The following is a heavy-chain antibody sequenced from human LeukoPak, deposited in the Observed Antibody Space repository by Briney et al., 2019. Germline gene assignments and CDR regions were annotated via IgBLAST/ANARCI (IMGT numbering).Heavy chain of an antibody. CDR3: ARGGSSGVYGGLLGY. CDR2: IKQEGSEK. CDR1: VYTLRISW. D-gene: IGHD6-19*01. J-gene: IGHJ4*02. V-gene: IGHV3-7*03. Sequence: GGGLRLSRASSVYTLRISWISWVPEAPGKGRGCVANIKQEGSEKYYVDSVKGRFTISRDNAKNSLYLQMNSLRAEDSAVYYCARGGSSGVYGGLLGYWGQGTLVTVSS.